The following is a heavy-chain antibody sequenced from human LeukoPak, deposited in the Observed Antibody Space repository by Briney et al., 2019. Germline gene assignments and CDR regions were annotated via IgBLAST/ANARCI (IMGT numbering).Heavy chain of an antibody. Sequence: VASVKVSYKASGYTFTSYYMHWVRQAPGQGLEWMGQINPNGGSTSWAQKFQGRVTMTRDVSTSTVHMELSSLRSEDTAVYYCAKESHHQDGYNYPLDHWGQGTLVTVSS. V-gene: IGHV1-46*01. D-gene: IGHD5-24*01. CDR1: GYTFTSYY. CDR3: AKESHHQDGYNYPLDH. CDR2: INPNGGST. J-gene: IGHJ4*02.